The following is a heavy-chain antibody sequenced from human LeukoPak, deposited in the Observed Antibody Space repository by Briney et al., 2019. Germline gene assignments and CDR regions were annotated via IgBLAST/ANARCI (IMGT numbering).Heavy chain of an antibody. CDR1: GYTFTGYY. CDR3: ARSPNNPGYYYGSGSYYSDLFDP. V-gene: IGHV1-2*02. Sequence: ASVKVSCKASGYTFTGYYMHWVRQAPGQGLEWMGWINPNSGGTNYAQKFQGRVTMTRDTSISTAYMELSRLRSDDTAVYYCARSPNNPGYYYGSGSYYSDLFDPWGQGTLVTVSS. J-gene: IGHJ5*02. CDR2: INPNSGGT. D-gene: IGHD3-10*01.